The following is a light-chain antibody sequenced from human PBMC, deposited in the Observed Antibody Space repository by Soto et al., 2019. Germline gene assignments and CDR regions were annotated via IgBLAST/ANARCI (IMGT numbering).Light chain of an antibody. V-gene: IGKV3-20*01. CDR3: QQYDISPLT. Sequence: EIVLTQSPGTLSLSPGERATLSCRASQIVSSSYLAWYQQKPGQAPRLLIYGASSRPTGIPDKFSGSGSGTDFTLTISRLDPEDFAVYYCQQYDISPLTFGGGTKVEIK. J-gene: IGKJ4*01. CDR1: QIVSSSY. CDR2: GAS.